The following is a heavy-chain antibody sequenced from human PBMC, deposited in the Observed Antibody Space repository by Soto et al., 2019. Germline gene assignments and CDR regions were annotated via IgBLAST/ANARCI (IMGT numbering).Heavy chain of an antibody. Sequence: PGESLKISCKGSGYSFTSYWISWVRQMPGKGLEWMGRIDPTDSYTNYSPPFQGHVTISADKTISTAYQQWSSLKASNTAMYYCARQSPRRDYYYYYGMDVWGQGTTVTVSS. D-gene: IGHD6-6*01. J-gene: IGHJ6*02. CDR1: GYSFTSYW. V-gene: IGHV5-10-1*01. CDR3: ARQSPRRDYYYYYGMDV. CDR2: IDPTDSYT.